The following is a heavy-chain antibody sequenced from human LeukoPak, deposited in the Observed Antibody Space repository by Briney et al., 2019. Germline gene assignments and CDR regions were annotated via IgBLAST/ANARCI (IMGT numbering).Heavy chain of an antibody. V-gene: IGHV1-18*01. Sequence: ASVRVSCTASGYTFTSYGISWVRQAPGQGLEWMGWISAYNGNTNYAQTLQGRVTMTTDTSTSTAYMELRSLRSDDTAVYYCATHIIRYSSSSGGIHNGFDPWGQGTLVTVSS. CDR3: ATHIIRYSSSSGGIHNGFDP. CDR1: GYTFTSYG. CDR2: ISAYNGNT. J-gene: IGHJ5*02. D-gene: IGHD6-6*01.